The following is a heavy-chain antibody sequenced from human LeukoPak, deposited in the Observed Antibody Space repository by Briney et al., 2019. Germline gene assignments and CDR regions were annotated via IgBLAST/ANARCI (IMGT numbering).Heavy chain of an antibody. CDR2: IYSGGST. CDR3: ARISVLWYFYAMVV. V-gene: IGHV3-66*01. CDR1: GFTVSSNY. Sequence: GGSLRLSCAASGFTVSSNYMSWVRQAPGKGLEWVSVIYSGGSTNYADSVKGRFTISRDNSKNTLYLQMSSLRAEDTAVYYCARISVLWYFYAMVVWGQGTTVTVSS. D-gene: IGHD3-10*01. J-gene: IGHJ6*02.